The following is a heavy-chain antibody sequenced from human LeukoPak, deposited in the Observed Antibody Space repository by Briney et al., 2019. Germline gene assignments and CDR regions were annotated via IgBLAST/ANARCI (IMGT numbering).Heavy chain of an antibody. V-gene: IGHV3-23*01. CDR1: GFTFTNYA. CDR2: ISGSGGST. CDR3: AKTDRVVPVAALDC. D-gene: IGHD2-2*01. Sequence: GGSLRLSCVASGFTFTNYAMNWVRQAPGKGLEWVSVISGSGGSTYYAESVKGRFTFSRDNSKNTLYLQMNSLRVEDTAVYYCAKTDRVVPVAALDCWGQGTLVTVSS. J-gene: IGHJ4*02.